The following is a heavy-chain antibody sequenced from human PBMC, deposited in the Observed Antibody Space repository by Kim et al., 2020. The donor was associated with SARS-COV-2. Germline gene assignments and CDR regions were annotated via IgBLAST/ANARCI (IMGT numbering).Heavy chain of an antibody. CDR2: ISWNSGSI. CDR1: GFTFDDYA. J-gene: IGHJ3*02. CDR3: AKDLQQLMYGNAFDI. V-gene: IGHV3-9*01. Sequence: GGSLRLSCAASGFTFDDYAMHWVRQAPGKGLEWVSGISWNSGSIGYADSVKGRFTISRDNAKNSLYLQMNSLRAEDTALYYCAKDLQQLMYGNAFDIWGQGTMVTVSS. D-gene: IGHD6-13*01.